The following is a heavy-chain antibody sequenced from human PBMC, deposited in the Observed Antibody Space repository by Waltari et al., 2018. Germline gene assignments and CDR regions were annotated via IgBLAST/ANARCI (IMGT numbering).Heavy chain of an antibody. D-gene: IGHD1-26*01. CDR2: SSSSYI. Sequence: SSSSYIYYADSVKGRFTISRDNAKNSLYLQMNSLRAEDTAVYYCARDTDGVAGWELLRYAFDIWGQGTMVTVSS. J-gene: IGHJ3*02. V-gene: IGHV3-21*01. CDR3: ARDTDGVAGWELLRYAFDI.